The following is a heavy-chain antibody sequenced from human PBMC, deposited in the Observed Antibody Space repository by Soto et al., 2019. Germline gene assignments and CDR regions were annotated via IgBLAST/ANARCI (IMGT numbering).Heavy chain of an antibody. CDR2: VYSGGST. CDR1: GFTVTTNY. J-gene: IGHJ3*02. CDR3: ARDYSGKNDAFDI. V-gene: IGHV3-66*01. D-gene: IGHD3-10*01. Sequence: EEQLVEYGGGLVQPGGSLRLSCAASGFTVTTNYMIWVRKPPGKGLEWVSVVYSGGSTYYADSVKGRFTVSRDNSNNTLYLQMNSLRAEDTAVYYCARDYSGKNDAFDICGQGTVVTVSS.